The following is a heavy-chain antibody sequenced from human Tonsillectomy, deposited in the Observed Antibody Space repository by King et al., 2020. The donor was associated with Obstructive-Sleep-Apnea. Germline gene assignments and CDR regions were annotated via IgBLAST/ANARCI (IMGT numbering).Heavy chain of an antibody. CDR1: GFTFSSYA. Sequence: VQLVESGGGVVQPGRSLRLSCAASGFTFSSYAMHWVRQAPGKGLEWVAVISYDGSNKYYADSVKGRFTISRDNSQNTLYLQMNSLRAEDTAVYYCARGKYSSGWYASYGMDVWGQGTTVTVSS. CDR2: ISYDGSNK. CDR3: ARGKYSSGWYASYGMDV. D-gene: IGHD6-19*01. J-gene: IGHJ6*02. V-gene: IGHV3-30*04.